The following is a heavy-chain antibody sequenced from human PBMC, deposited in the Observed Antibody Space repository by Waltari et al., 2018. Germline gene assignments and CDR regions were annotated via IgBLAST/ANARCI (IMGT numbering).Heavy chain of an antibody. CDR1: GYSISSGYY. V-gene: IGHV4-38-2*01. D-gene: IGHD1-1*01. CDR3: ARLRYGRPSVYYFDY. CDR2: IYHSGST. J-gene: IGHJ4*02. Sequence: QVQLQESGPGLVKPSETLSLTCAVSGYSISSGYYWGWIRQPPGKGLEWIGSIYHSGSTYYNPSLKSRVTISVDTSKNQFSLKLSSVTAADTAVYYCARLRYGRPSVYYFDYWGQGTLVTVSS.